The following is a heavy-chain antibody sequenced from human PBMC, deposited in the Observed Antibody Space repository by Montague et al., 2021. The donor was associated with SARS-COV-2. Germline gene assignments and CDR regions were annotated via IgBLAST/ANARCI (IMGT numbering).Heavy chain of an antibody. Sequence: TLSLTCTVSGGSISSGGYYWSWIRQHPGKGLEWIGYIYYSGSTYYNPSLKSRVTISVDTSKNQFSLKLSSVTAADTAVYYCARGKGSSWSYNWFDPLGQGTLVTVSS. J-gene: IGHJ5*02. V-gene: IGHV4-31*03. CDR2: IYYSGST. CDR1: GGSISSGGYY. D-gene: IGHD6-13*01. CDR3: ARGKGSSWSYNWFDP.